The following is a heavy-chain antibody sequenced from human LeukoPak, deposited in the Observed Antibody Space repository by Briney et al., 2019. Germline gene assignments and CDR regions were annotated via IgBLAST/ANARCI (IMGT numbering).Heavy chain of an antibody. J-gene: IGHJ4*02. Sequence: GASVKVSCKASGYTFTSYDINWVRQATGQGLEWMGWMNPNSGNTGYAQKFQGRVTMTRNTSISTAYMELSSLRSEDTAVYYCAKDQVYSSSTEFDYWGQGTLVTVSS. CDR1: GYTFTSYD. CDR2: MNPNSGNT. D-gene: IGHD6-13*01. CDR3: AKDQVYSSSTEFDY. V-gene: IGHV1-8*01.